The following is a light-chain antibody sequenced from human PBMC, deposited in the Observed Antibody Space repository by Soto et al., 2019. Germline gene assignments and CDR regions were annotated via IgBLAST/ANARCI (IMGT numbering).Light chain of an antibody. CDR1: GSDVGAYNY. V-gene: IGLV2-14*03. J-gene: IGLJ1*01. CDR2: DVS. CDR3: SSYRRGSTPYV. Sequence: QSALTQPASVSGSPGQSITISCTGTGSDVGAYNYVSWYQQHPGKAPKLIIYDVSSRLSGDSNRFSGSKSGNTASLTISGLQAEDEAEYYCSSYRRGSTPYVFGTGTKVTVL.